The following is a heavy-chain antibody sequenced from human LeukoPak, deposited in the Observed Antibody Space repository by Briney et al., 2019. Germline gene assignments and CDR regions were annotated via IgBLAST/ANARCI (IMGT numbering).Heavy chain of an antibody. D-gene: IGHD2-15*01. CDR1: ADSITHSY. J-gene: IGHJ4*02. Sequence: SQTLSLTCIVSADSITHSYWNWIRQSPKKELEWIGYIDASGKTNYHPSLTSRVTISLDTPKNQFSLKLTSVTAADTAVYFCARGAIDMGEFAHWGRGTLVTVSS. CDR2: IDASGKT. CDR3: ARGAIDMGEFAH. V-gene: IGHV4-4*08.